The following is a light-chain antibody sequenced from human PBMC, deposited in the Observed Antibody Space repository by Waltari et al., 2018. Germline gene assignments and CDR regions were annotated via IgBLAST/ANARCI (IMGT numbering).Light chain of an antibody. CDR1: GSAASASES. CDR3: SSQTLDGLVL. J-gene: IGLJ2*01. CDR2: DVT. Sequence: QSALTQPASVSGSPGQSITISCSGLGSAASASESVPWHQHHPDKAPQVIIYDVTHRPSGVSDRFSASKSANTASLTISRLQPEDEADYYCSSQTLDGLVLFGGGTRLTVL. V-gene: IGLV2-14*03.